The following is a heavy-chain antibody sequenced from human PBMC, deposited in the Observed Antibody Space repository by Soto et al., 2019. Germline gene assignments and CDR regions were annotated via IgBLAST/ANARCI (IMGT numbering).Heavy chain of an antibody. D-gene: IGHD3-10*01. Sequence: GGSLRLSCAASGFTFSSYAMSWVRRAPGKGLEWVSAISGSGGSTYYADSVKGRFTISRDNSKNTLYLQMNSLRAEDTAVYYCAKQITMVRGVIISPYYYYGMDVWGQGTTVTVS. V-gene: IGHV3-23*01. CDR3: AKQITMVRGVIISPYYYYGMDV. CDR1: GFTFSSYA. CDR2: ISGSGGST. J-gene: IGHJ6*02.